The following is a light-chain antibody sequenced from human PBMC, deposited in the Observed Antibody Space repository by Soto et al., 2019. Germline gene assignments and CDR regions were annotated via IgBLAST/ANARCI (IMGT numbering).Light chain of an antibody. V-gene: IGKV2-28*01. CDR2: LGS. J-gene: IGKJ2*01. CDR1: QRLLHSNGNTF. Sequence: EIVMTQSPPSLTVTSGEPASISCRSSQRLLHSNGNTFLDWYLQKPGQSPQLLIYLGSNRASGVPDRVSGSEAGTYFTLKISRVEAENVGVYYCMQALETPYTFGQGTKLEIK. CDR3: MQALETPYT.